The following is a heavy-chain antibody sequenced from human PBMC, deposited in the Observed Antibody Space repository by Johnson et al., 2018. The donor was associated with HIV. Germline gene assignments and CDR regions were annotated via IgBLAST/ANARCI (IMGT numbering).Heavy chain of an antibody. Sequence: VQLVESGGGLVKPGVYLRLSCVASGFIFSNAGMSWVRQAPGKGLEWVGRIKSKTDGGTTDSAAPVKGRFTISRDDSKNTLYLQMNSLKTEDTAVYYCTTGISWFGAITFDIWGQGTMVTVSS. V-gene: IGHV3-15*01. CDR2: IKSKTDGGTT. CDR1: GFIFSNAG. CDR3: TTGISWFGAITFDI. D-gene: IGHD3-10*01. J-gene: IGHJ3*02.